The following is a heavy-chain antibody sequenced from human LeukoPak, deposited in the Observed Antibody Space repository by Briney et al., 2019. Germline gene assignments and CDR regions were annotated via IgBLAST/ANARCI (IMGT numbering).Heavy chain of an antibody. Sequence: GGSLRLSCAASGFTFSNYAMSWVRQAPGKGLEWVSAISGSGGSTYYADSVKGRFTISRDNARNTLYLQMNSLRAEDTAVYYCARDLEPSISSSWYSGDYYYGMDVWGQGTTVTVSS. CDR3: ARDLEPSISSSWYSGDYYYGMDV. V-gene: IGHV3-23*01. J-gene: IGHJ6*02. D-gene: IGHD6-13*01. CDR1: GFTFSNYA. CDR2: ISGSGGST.